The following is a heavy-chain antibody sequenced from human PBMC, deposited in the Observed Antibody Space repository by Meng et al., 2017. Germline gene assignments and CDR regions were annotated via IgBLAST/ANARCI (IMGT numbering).Heavy chain of an antibody. Sequence: GESLKISCVFSGFIFSDSDVQWVRQASGRGLEWVGRIRSKTGSYVTAFAASVKGRCTISRDDSENTAYLYLSSLKTEDTAVYYCTVYSRGHIWGQGTLVTVSS. CDR2: IRSKTGSYVT. CDR1: GFIFSDSD. D-gene: IGHD2-15*01. V-gene: IGHV3-73*01. CDR3: TVYSRGHI. J-gene: IGHJ3*02.